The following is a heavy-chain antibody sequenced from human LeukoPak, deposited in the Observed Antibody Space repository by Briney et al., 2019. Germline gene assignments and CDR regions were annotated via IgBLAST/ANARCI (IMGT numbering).Heavy chain of an antibody. V-gene: IGHV3-64*01. D-gene: IGHD6-19*01. CDR1: GFIFSSYS. CDR3: AREGVPGTTDY. Sequence: PGGSLRLSCAASGFIFSSYSMHWVRQAPGKGLESVSAISSNGGSTYYANSARGRFTISRDNSKNTLYLQMGSLRAEDLAVYYCAREGVPGTTDYWGQGTLVTVSS. J-gene: IGHJ4*02. CDR2: ISSNGGST.